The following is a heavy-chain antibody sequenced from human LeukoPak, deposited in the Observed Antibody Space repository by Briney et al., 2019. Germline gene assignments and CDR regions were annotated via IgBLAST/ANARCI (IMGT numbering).Heavy chain of an antibody. CDR3: ARHQGVVDL. D-gene: IGHD3-3*01. CDR2: INHSGST. CDR1: GGSFSGFY. Sequence: SETLSLTCAVYGGSFSGFYWSWIRQPPGKGLEWIGEINHSGSTNYYPSLKSRVTISVDTSKNQFSLKLISVTAADTAVYYCARHQGVVDLWGRGSLVTVSS. V-gene: IGHV4-34*01. J-gene: IGHJ2*01.